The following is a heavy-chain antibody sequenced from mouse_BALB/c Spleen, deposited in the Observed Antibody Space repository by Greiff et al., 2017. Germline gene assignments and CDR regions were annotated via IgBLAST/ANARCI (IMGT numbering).Heavy chain of an antibody. D-gene: IGHD2-3*01. Sequence: DVMLVESGGGLVKPGGSLKLSCAASGFTFSSYAMSWVRQTPEEWLEWVASISSGGSTYYPDSVKGRFTISRDNARNILYLQMSSLRSEDTAMYYCAREADGYYDYWGQGTTLTVSS. CDR2: ISSGGST. CDR3: AREADGYYDY. CDR1: GFTFSSYA. J-gene: IGHJ2*01. V-gene: IGHV5-6-5*01.